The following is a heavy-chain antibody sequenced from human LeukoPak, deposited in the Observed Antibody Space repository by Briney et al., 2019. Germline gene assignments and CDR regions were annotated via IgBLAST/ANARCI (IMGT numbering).Heavy chain of an antibody. CDR3: ARVPRSYYYYYYMDV. J-gene: IGHJ6*03. CDR1: GGSISGYH. V-gene: IGHV4-59*01. CDR2: IYYSGSS. Sequence: ASETLSLTCNVSGGSISGYHWSWIRQPPGKGLEWLGYIYYSGSSNYNPSLKSRVTMSADTSKNQFSLKLSSVTAADTAVYYCARVPRSYYYYYYMDVWGKGTTVTVSS.